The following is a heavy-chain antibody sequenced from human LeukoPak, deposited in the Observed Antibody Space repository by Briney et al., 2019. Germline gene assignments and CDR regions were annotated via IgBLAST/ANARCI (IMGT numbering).Heavy chain of an antibody. V-gene: IGHV4-59*01. D-gene: IGHD5-18*01. CDR1: GGSISSYY. CDR3: ARSGYSYDLPDDY. J-gene: IGHJ4*02. CDR2: IYYSGST. Sequence: SETLSLTCTVSGGSISSYYWSWIRQPPGKGLEWIGYIYYSGSTNYNPSLRSRVTISVDTSKNQFSLKLSSVTAADTAVYYCARSGYSYDLPDDYWGQGISVAVS.